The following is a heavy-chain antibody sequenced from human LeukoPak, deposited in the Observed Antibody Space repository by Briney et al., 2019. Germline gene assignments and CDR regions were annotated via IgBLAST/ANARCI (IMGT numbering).Heavy chain of an antibody. CDR1: GGTFSSYA. CDR3: ASSPWAAAVGGY. D-gene: IGHD6-13*01. J-gene: IGHJ4*02. CDR2: IIPIFGTA. V-gene: IGHV1-69*06. Sequence: GASVKVSCKASGGTFSSYAISWVRQAPGQGLEWMGGIIPIFGTANYAQKFQGRVTITADKSTSTAYMELSSLRSEDTAVYYCASSPWAAAVGGYWGQGTLVTVSS.